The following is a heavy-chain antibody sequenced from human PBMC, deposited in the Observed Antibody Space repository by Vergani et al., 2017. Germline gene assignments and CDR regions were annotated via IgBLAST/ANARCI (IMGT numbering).Heavy chain of an antibody. CDR3: ARTESFILRYFHWAL. Sequence: QLHLQESGPGLVKPSETLSLTCTVSGGSITSRSYYWGWIRQPPGKGLEWIGNIYHSGGAYYNPSLKGRVTISVATSKNQFSLAVTSVTSADTAIYFCARTESFILRYFHWALWGQGTLVTVSS. J-gene: IGHJ4*02. D-gene: IGHD3-9*01. CDR2: IYHSGGA. V-gene: IGHV4-39*01. CDR1: GGSITSRSYY.